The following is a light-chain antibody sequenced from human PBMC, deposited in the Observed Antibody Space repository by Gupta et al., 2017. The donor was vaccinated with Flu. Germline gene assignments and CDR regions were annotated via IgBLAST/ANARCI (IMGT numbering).Light chain of an antibody. CDR2: KDS. CDR1: LLAKKY. Sequence: SYALTQPSAVSVSPRQTARITCSGDLLAKKYTRWLRQRPGQAPVLIIYKDSERPAGFPDRFSGSSAGTTVTLTIRGAEVEDEGDYFCYSATDNSVLFGGGTHLTVL. V-gene: IGLV3-27*01. CDR3: YSATDNSVL. J-gene: IGLJ2*01.